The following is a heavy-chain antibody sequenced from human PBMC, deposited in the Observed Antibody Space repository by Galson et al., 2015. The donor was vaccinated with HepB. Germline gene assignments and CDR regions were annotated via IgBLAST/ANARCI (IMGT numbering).Heavy chain of an antibody. CDR2: LSHDGINQ. V-gene: IGHV3-30-3*01. Sequence: SLRLSCAAYGFSFSGYVMYWVRLTPGRGLECVAILSHDGINQYYASSVKGRFTISRYKSNDTVYLQMNSLRSEDTGVYYCARDRHVVATTAPGHWGLGTPVIVSS. CDR3: ARDRHVVATTAPGH. J-gene: IGHJ4*02. D-gene: IGHD2-21*02. CDR1: GFSFSGYV.